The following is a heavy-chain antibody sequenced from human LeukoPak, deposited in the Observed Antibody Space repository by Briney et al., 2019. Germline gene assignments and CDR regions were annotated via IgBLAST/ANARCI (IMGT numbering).Heavy chain of an antibody. V-gene: IGHV4-59*01. Sequence: SETLSLTCTVSGGSISSYNWSWIRQPPGKGLEWIGYIYYSGSTNYNPSLKSRVTISVDTSKNHFSLKLSSVTAADTAVYYCARVVVTAVGYNAFDIWGQGTMVTVSS. CDR1: GGSISSYN. CDR3: ARVVVTAVGYNAFDI. J-gene: IGHJ3*02. CDR2: IYYSGST. D-gene: IGHD2-21*02.